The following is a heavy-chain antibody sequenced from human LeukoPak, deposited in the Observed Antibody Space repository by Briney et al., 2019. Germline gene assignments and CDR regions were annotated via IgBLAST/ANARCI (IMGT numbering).Heavy chain of an antibody. CDR3: ARLADGS. V-gene: IGHV3-20*04. Sequence: GGSLRLSCAASGFTFGSYSMNWVRQAPGKGLEWVSGISWNGARTAYSDSVKGRFTISRDDSKNSLYLQMDGLRADDTAFYYCARLADGSWGQGTLVTVTS. D-gene: IGHD6-19*01. J-gene: IGHJ4*02. CDR2: ISWNGART. CDR1: GFTFGSYS.